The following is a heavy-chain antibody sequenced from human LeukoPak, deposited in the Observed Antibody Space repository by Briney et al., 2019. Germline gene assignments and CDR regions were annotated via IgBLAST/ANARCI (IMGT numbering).Heavy chain of an antibody. Sequence: GGSLRLSCAASGFTVSSNYMSWVRQAPGKGLEWVSVIYSGGSTYYADSVKGRFTISRDNSKNTLYLQMNSLRAEDTAVYYCASFYGSGSYYRDSIDYWGQGTLATVSS. V-gene: IGHV3-53*01. CDR1: GFTVSSNY. D-gene: IGHD3-10*01. J-gene: IGHJ4*02. CDR2: IYSGGST. CDR3: ASFYGSGSYYRDSIDY.